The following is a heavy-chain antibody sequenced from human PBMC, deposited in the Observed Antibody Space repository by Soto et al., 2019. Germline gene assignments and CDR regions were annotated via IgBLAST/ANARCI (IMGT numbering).Heavy chain of an antibody. CDR1: GFTFSSYG. D-gene: IGHD3-10*01. V-gene: IGHV3-30*03. Sequence: GGSLRLSCAASGFTFSSYGMHRVRQAPGKGLEWVAVISYDGSNKYYADSVKGRFTISRDNSKNTLYLQMNSLRAEDTAVYYCVLWLGELSYYGMDVWGQGTTVTVSS. J-gene: IGHJ6*02. CDR2: ISYDGSNK. CDR3: VLWLGELSYYGMDV.